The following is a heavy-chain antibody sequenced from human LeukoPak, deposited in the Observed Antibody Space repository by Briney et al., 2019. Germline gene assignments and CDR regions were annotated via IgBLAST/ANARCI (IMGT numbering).Heavy chain of an antibody. CDR2: ISSSGSTI. V-gene: IGHV3-48*03. J-gene: IGHJ6*04. CDR3: ARVSLAVYYYYGMDV. D-gene: IGHD6-19*01. CDR1: GFTFSSYE. Sequence: PGGSLRLSCAASGFTFSSYEMNWVRQAPGKGLEWVSYISSSGSTIYYADSVKGRFTISRDNAKNSLYLRMNSLRAEDTAVYYCARVSLAVYYYYGMDVWGKGTTVTVSS.